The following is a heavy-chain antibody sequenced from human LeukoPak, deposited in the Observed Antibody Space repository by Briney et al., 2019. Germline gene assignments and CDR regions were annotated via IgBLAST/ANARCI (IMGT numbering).Heavy chain of an antibody. CDR1: GYTFTGYY. Sequence: ASVKVSCKASGYTFTGYYMHWVRQAPGQGLEWMGWINPNSGGTNYAQKFQGRVTMTRDTSISTAYMELSRLRSDDTAVYYCARERGSTYFDWLLSGLNAFDIWGQGTMVTVSS. CDR3: ARERGSTYFDWLLSGLNAFDI. CDR2: INPNSGGT. J-gene: IGHJ3*02. V-gene: IGHV1-2*02. D-gene: IGHD3-9*01.